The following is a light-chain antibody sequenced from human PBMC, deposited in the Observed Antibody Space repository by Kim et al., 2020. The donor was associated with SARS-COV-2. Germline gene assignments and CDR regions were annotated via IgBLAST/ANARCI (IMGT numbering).Light chain of an antibody. CDR1: QTVTSY. V-gene: IGKV3-11*02. CDR3: QQRSNWPPGYT. Sequence: RATLSCRASQTVTSYLAWYQQKPGQAPRLLIYDVSRRATGIPARFSGSGSGSGRDFTLTISSLEPEDFAVYYCQQRSNWPPGYTFGQGTKLEI. CDR2: DVS. J-gene: IGKJ2*01.